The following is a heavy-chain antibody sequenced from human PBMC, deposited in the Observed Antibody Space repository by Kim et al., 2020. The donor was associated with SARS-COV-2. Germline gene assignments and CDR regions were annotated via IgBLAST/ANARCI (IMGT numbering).Heavy chain of an antibody. Sequence: GGSLRLSCAVSGFTFSSYSMNWVRQAPGKGLEWVSSISSSSSYTYYADSVKGRFTISRDNAKNSLYLQMNSLRAEDTAVYYCARVGVTPSDYWGQGTLVT. CDR2: ISSSSSYT. CDR1: GFTFSSYS. V-gene: IGHV3-21*01. D-gene: IGHD3-10*01. CDR3: ARVGVTPSDY. J-gene: IGHJ4*02.